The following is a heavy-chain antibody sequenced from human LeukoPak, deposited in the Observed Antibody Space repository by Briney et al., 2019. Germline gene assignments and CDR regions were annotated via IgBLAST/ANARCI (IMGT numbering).Heavy chain of an antibody. CDR2: ISWNSGNI. D-gene: IGHD6-13*01. CDR3: VKGATSSWYDWFDP. V-gene: IGHV3-9*01. J-gene: IGHJ5*02. CDR1: GFTFDDYA. Sequence: PGRSLRLSCAASGFTFDDYAMYWVRQAPGRGLEWVSGISWNSGNIVYADSVKGRFTISRDNAKNSLYLQVNSLRPEDTAFYYCVKGATSSWYDWFDPWGQGTLVTVSS.